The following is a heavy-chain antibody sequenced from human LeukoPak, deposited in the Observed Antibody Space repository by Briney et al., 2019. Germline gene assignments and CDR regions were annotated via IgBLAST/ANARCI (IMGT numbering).Heavy chain of an antibody. J-gene: IGHJ4*02. CDR2: IHYIGST. CDR1: GGSTSSYY. D-gene: IGHD6-19*01. CDR3: ARGGSSGWYYFDY. Sequence: SETLSLTWPVSGGSTSSYYWSWIRQPPRKGMEWNGYIHYIGSTNYNPSPKSGFTISGDTSKNQFSLRLTSVTAGYTPVYDCARGGSSGWYYFDYWGQGTLVTVSS. V-gene: IGHV4-59*01.